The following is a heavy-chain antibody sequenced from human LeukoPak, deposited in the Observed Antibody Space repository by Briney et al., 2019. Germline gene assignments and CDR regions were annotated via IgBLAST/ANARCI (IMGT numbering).Heavy chain of an antibody. D-gene: IGHD6-19*01. CDR3: AKSGKYTSGPPRWFDP. Sequence: GRSLRLSCAASGFTFSHYSMHWVRQAPGKGLEWVALISYDGSNEYYADSVKGRFTISRDNSKNTLYLQMNSLRAEDTAVYYCAKSGKYTSGPPRWFDPWGQGTLVTVSS. CDR1: GFTFSHYS. CDR2: ISYDGSNE. V-gene: IGHV3-30*18. J-gene: IGHJ5*02.